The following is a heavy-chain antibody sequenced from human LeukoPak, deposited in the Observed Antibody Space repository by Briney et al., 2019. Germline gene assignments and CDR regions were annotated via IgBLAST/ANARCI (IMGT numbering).Heavy chain of an antibody. J-gene: IGHJ4*02. CDR1: GFTFSSYS. CDR3: ARDGRFGSYLDY. CDR2: ISSSSSYI. D-gene: IGHD3-10*01. Sequence: GGSLRLSCAASGFTFSSYSMNWVRQAPGKGLEWVSSISSSSSYIYYADSVKGRFTISRDNAKNSLYLQMNSLRAEDTAVYYCARDGRFGSYLDYWGQGTLVTVSS. V-gene: IGHV3-21*01.